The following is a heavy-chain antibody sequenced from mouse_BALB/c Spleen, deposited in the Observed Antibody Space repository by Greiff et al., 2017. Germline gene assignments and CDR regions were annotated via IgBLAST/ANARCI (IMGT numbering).Heavy chain of an antibody. CDR2: IYPGSGST. CDR1: GYNFTSYW. CDR3: ARSGTYWFAY. D-gene: IGHD3-1*01. Sequence: QVHVKQPGAELVKPGTSVKLSCKASGYNFTSYWINWVKLRPGQGLEWIGDIYPGSGSTNYNEKFKSKATLTVDKSSSTAYMQLSSPTSEDSAVYYCARSGTYWFAYWGQGTLVTVSA. J-gene: IGHJ3*01. V-gene: IGHV1-55*01.